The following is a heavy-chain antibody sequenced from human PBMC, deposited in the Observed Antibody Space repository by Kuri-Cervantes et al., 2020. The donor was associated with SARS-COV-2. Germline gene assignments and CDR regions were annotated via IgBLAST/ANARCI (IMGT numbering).Heavy chain of an antibody. CDR2: FDPEDGET. Sequence: ASVNVSCKVSGYTLTELSMHWVRQAPGKGLEWMGGFDPEDGETIYAQKFQGRVTMTEDTSTDTAYMELSSLRSGDTAVDYCATLWSGGDYWGQGTLVTVSS. CDR1: GYTLTELS. J-gene: IGHJ4*02. V-gene: IGHV1-24*01. D-gene: IGHD3-3*01. CDR3: ATLWSGGDY.